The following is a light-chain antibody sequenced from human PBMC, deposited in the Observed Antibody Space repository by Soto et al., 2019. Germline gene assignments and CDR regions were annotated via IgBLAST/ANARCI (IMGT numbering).Light chain of an antibody. CDR2: DDS. J-gene: IGLJ3*02. V-gene: IGLV3-21*02. CDR1: NIENKR. Sequence: SYELTQSPSLSVAPGQTASLTCGGNNIENKRVHWYQQQPGQAPVVVVYDDSARPSGIPDRFSGSNSGNTATLTITGVEVGDEADYFCQVWDSITDHRVFGGGTKLTVL. CDR3: QVWDSITDHRV.